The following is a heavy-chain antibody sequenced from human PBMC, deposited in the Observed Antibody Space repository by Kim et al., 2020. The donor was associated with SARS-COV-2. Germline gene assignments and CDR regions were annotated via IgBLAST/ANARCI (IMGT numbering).Heavy chain of an antibody. D-gene: IGHD4-17*01. CDR3: ARDRTTVVPFDC. J-gene: IGHJ4*02. V-gene: IGHV3-74*01. CDR2: IKTDGSTT. CDR1: GFTFSSYW. Sequence: GGSLRLSCAASGFTFSSYWMHWVRQAPWQGLVWVSRIKTDGSTTNYADSVKGRFTISRDNAKNTLYLQMNSLRAEDTAVYYCARDRTTVVPFDCWGQGTLVTVSS.